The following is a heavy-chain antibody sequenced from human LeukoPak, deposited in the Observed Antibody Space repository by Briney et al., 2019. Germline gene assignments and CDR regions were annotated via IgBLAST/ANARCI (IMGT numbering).Heavy chain of an antibody. CDR3: AKGPHYSSSWYYFDY. V-gene: IGHV3-23*01. Sequence: GGSLRLSCAASGFTFSSYAMSWVRQAPGKGLEWVSAISGSGGSTYYADSVKGRFTISRDNSKNTLYLQMNSLRAEDTAVYYSAKGPHYSSSWYYFDYWGQGTLVTVSS. J-gene: IGHJ4*02. CDR2: ISGSGGST. CDR1: GFTFSSYA. D-gene: IGHD6-13*01.